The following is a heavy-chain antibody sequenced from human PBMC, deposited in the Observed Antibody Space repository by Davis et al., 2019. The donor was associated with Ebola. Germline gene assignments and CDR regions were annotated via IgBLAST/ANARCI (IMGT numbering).Heavy chain of an antibody. CDR3: ATTPQYSSGQNKPFDY. V-gene: IGHV3-21*01. CDR1: GFTFSSYS. D-gene: IGHD6-19*01. CDR2: ISGSSRYI. J-gene: IGHJ4*02. Sequence: GGSLRLSCAASGFTFSSYSMIWVRQAPGKGLEWVSSISGSSRYIYYADSVKGRFTISRDNSKNTLYLQMNSLRAEDTAVYYCATTPQYSSGQNKPFDYWGQGTLVTVSS.